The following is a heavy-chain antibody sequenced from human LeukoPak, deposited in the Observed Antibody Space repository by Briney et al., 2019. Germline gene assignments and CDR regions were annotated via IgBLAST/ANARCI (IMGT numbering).Heavy chain of an antibody. CDR2: ISSSGSTI. V-gene: IGHV3-48*03. J-gene: IGHJ6*04. CDR3: AELGITMIGGV. CDR1: GFTFSSYE. Sequence: GGALRLSCAASGFTFSSYEMNWVRQAPGKGREWVSYISSSGSTIYYADSVKGRFTISRDNAKNSLYLQMNSLRAEDTAVYYCAELGITMIGGVWGKGTTVTISS. D-gene: IGHD3-10*02.